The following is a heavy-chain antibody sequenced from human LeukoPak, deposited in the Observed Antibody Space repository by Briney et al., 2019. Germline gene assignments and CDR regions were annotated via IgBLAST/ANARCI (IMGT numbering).Heavy chain of an antibody. CDR1: GFTFSSYG. V-gene: IGHV3-30*02. D-gene: IGHD2-15*01. Sequence: GGSLRLSCAASGFTFSSYGMHWVRQAPGKGLEWVAFIRYDGSNKYYADSVKGRFTISRDNSKNTLYLQMNSLRAEDTAVYYCAKDPVGPYSPYNWFDPWGQGTLVTVSS. CDR3: AKDPVGPYSPYNWFDP. J-gene: IGHJ5*02. CDR2: IRYDGSNK.